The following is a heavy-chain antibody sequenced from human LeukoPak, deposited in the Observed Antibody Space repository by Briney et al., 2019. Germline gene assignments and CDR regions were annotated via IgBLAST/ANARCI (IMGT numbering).Heavy chain of an antibody. Sequence: SETLSLTCTVSGGSISSNAYYLGWIRQPPGRGLEWIGNINYSGSTYYNPSLKSRVTISVDTSKNQFSLKLSSVTAADTAVYYCARRVAGGGLVDYWGQGTLVTVSS. CDR3: ARRVAGGGLVDY. J-gene: IGHJ4*02. D-gene: IGHD6-19*01. CDR2: INYSGST. CDR1: GGSISSNAYY. V-gene: IGHV4-39*01.